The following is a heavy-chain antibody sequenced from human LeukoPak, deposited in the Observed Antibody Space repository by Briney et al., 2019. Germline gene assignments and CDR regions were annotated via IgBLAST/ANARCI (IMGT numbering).Heavy chain of an antibody. CDR3: ANDYSSGSFHDF. CDR1: GFAFSSYA. CDR2: ISRRDDYT. J-gene: IGHJ4*02. V-gene: IGHV3-23*01. D-gene: IGHD3-10*01. Sequence: GGSLRLSCAASGFAFSSYAMSWVRQPPGKGLEWVSVISRRDDYTYYADSVKGRFTISRDNSKNTLYLQMNTLRAEDTAVYYCANDYSSGSFHDFWGQGTLVTVSS.